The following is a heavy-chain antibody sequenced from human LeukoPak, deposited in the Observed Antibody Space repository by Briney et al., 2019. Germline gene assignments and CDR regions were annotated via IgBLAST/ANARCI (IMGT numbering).Heavy chain of an antibody. D-gene: IGHD4-17*01. Sequence: PGGSLRLSCAASGFTFSSYWMHWVRQAPGKGLVWVSRSNSDGSSTNYADSVKGRFTISRGNAKNPLYLQMNSLRAEDTAVYYCARGGDYPFDYWGQGTLVTVSS. V-gene: IGHV3-74*01. CDR1: GFTFSSYW. CDR3: ARGGDYPFDY. CDR2: SNSDGSST. J-gene: IGHJ4*02.